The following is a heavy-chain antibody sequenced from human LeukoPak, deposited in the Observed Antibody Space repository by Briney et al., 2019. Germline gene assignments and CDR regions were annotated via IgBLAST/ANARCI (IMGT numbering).Heavy chain of an antibody. CDR1: GFTFSSYW. D-gene: IGHD1-7*01. Sequence: GRSLRLSCAASGFTFSSYWLRWVRQAPGRGLEWVANIKQDGSEKYYVDSVKGRFTISRDNAKYSLYLQMNSLRAEDTAVYYCARSVTGTYYYYYYYMDVWGKGTTVTVSS. V-gene: IGHV3-7*01. CDR3: ARSVTGTYYYYYYYMDV. J-gene: IGHJ6*03. CDR2: IKQDGSEK.